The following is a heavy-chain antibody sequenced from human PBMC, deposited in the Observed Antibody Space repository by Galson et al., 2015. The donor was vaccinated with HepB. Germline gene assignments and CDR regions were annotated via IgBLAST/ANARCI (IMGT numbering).Heavy chain of an antibody. V-gene: IGHV1-18*04. CDR2: ISAYNGNT. D-gene: IGHD1-26*01. J-gene: IGHJ4*02. CDR3: ARDMGGGGSYYGFDY. CDR1: GYTFTSYG. Sequence: SVKVSCKASGYTFTSYGISWVRQAPGQGLEWMGWISAYNGNTNYAQKLQGRVTMTTDTSTSTAYMELRSLRSDDTAVYYCARDMGGGGSYYGFDYWGQGTLVTVSS.